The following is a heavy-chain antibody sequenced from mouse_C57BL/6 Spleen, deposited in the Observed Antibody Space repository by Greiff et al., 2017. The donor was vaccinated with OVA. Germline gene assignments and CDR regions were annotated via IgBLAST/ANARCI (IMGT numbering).Heavy chain of an antibody. CDR1: GFSLTSYG. Sequence: QVQLKESGPGLVAPSQSLSITCTVSGFSLTSYGVHWVRQPPGKGLEWLVVIWSDGSTTYNSALKSRLSISKDNSKSQVFLKMNSLQTDDTAMYYCARHGRGNYLYYAMDYWGQGTSVTDSS. CDR2: IWSDGST. CDR3: ARHGRGNYLYYAMDY. D-gene: IGHD2-1*01. V-gene: IGHV2-6-1*01. J-gene: IGHJ4*01.